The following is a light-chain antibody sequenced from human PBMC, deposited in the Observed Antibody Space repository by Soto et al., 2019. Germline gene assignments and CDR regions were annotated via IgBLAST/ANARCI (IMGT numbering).Light chain of an antibody. CDR2: GAS. Sequence: EIVLTQSPGTLSLSPGERATLSCRASQSVSNNYLAWYQQKPGQAPRLLIYGASNRATGIPDRFSGSGSGTDFTLTISRLEPEDCAVYYCQQYGSSGPVGQGTKVELK. CDR3: QQYGSSGP. J-gene: IGKJ1*01. CDR1: QSVSNNY. V-gene: IGKV3-20*01.